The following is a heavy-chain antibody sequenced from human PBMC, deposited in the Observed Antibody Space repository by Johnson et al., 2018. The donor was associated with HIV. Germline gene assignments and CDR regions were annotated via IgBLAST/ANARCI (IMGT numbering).Heavy chain of an antibody. J-gene: IGHJ3*02. V-gene: IGHV3-NL1*01. D-gene: IGHD1-26*01. CDR3: ARVRVGAFDI. Sequence: QVQLVESGGGVVQPGRSLRLSCVASGFTFSSYGIHWVRQAPGKGLEWVAIIYSGGSTYYTRSVKGRFTISRDNSKNMLFLQINSLRVEDTAVYYCARVRVGAFDIWGQGTMVTVSS. CDR2: IYSGGST. CDR1: GFTFSSYG.